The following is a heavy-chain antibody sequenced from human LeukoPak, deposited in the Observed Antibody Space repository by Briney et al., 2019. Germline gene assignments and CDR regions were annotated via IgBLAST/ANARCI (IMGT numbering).Heavy chain of an antibody. D-gene: IGHD4-17*01. Sequence: GGSLRLSCAASGFTFSSYAMSWVRQAPGKGLEWVSAISGCGGSTYYADSVKGRFTISRDNSKNTLYLQMNSLRAEDTAVYYCAKDETFTTVTTAPSGYWGQGTLVTVSS. CDR1: GFTFSSYA. CDR2: ISGCGGST. CDR3: AKDETFTTVTTAPSGY. V-gene: IGHV3-23*01. J-gene: IGHJ4*02.